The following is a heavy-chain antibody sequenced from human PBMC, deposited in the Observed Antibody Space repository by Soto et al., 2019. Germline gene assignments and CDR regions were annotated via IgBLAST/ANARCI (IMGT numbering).Heavy chain of an antibody. J-gene: IGHJ4*02. CDR2: IYPGDSDT. Sequence: GESLKISCKGSGYSFTSYWIGWVRQMPGKGLEWMGIIYPGDSDTRYSPSFQGQVTISADKSISTAYLQWSSLKASDTAMYYCASSVGLRFLDWPPRQIDYWGQGTPVTVSS. V-gene: IGHV5-51*01. D-gene: IGHD3-3*01. CDR1: GYSFTSYW. CDR3: ASSVGLRFLDWPPRQIDY.